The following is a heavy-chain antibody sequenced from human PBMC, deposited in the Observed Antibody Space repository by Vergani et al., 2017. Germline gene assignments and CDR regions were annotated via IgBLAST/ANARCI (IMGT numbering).Heavy chain of an antibody. CDR1: GFTFSSYG. Sequence: QVQLVESGGGVVQPGGSLRLSCAASGFTFSSYGMHWVRQAPGKGLEWVAFIRYDGSNKYYADSVKGRFTISRDNSKYTLYLQMNSLRAEDTAVYYCAKESSAGTTSNYYGMYGWGEATTVTVSS. V-gene: IGHV3-30*02. J-gene: IGHJ6*04. CDR3: AKESSAGTTSNYYGMYG. D-gene: IGHD1-1*01. CDR2: IRYDGSNK.